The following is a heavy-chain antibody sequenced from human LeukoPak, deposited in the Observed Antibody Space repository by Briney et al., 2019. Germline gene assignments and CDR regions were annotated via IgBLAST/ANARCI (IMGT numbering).Heavy chain of an antibody. CDR2: INHSGST. Sequence: SETLSLTCAVYGGSFSGYYWSWIRQPPGKGLEWIGEINHSGSTNYNPSLESRVTISVDTSKNQFSLKLSSVTAADTAVYYCARVGYYDLWGQGTLVTVSS. J-gene: IGHJ4*02. V-gene: IGHV4-34*01. CDR3: ARVGYYDL. D-gene: IGHD3-22*01. CDR1: GGSFSGYY.